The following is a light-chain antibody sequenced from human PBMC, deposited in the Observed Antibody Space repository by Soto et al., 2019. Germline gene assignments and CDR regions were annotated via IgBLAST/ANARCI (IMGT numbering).Light chain of an antibody. J-gene: IGLJ2*01. V-gene: IGLV1-47*01. Sequence: QSVLTQPPSASGTPGQRVTFSCSGSTSNIGSNYVYWYQQFPGTAPKLLIYRHNQRPSGVPDRFSGSKSGTSASLAISGLRSDDEADYYCAAWDDSLSGVVFGGGTKLTVL. CDR1: TSNIGSNY. CDR2: RHN. CDR3: AAWDDSLSGVV.